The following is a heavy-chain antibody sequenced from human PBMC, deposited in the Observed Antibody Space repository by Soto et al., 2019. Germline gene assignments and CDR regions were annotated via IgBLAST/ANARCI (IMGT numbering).Heavy chain of an antibody. D-gene: IGHD3-10*01. V-gene: IGHV1-69*19. CDR3: AREVQVHTPAFVY. CDR1: GGTFNTYA. Sequence: QVQLVQSGAEMKKPGSSVTVSCQSSGGTFNTYAMNWVRQAPGQRPEWMGDISPMFGAANYAPKVQGRVTITSCEATGTSYMQLSSLTSEDTARYFCAREVQVHTPAFVYWGQGTLVTVSS. J-gene: IGHJ4*02. CDR2: ISPMFGAA.